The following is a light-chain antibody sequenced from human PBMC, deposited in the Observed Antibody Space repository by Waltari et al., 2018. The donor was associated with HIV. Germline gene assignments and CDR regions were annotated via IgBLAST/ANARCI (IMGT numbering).Light chain of an antibody. CDR1: NIGSKS. CDR3: QVWDSSSDVV. Sequence: SYVLTQPPSVSVAPGQTARFTCGGNNIGSKSVHWYQQKPGQAPLLVLFDDSDRPSGIPEGFSGSNSGNTATLTISRVEAGDEADYYCQVWDSSSDVVFGGGTKLTVL. V-gene: IGLV3-21*02. J-gene: IGLJ2*01. CDR2: DDS.